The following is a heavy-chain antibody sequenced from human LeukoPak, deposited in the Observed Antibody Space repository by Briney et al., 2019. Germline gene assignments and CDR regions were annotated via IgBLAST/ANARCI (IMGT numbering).Heavy chain of an antibody. Sequence: PSETLSLTCTVSGGSISSYYWSWIRQPPGKGLEWIGYIYYSGSTNYNPSLKSRATISVDTSKNQFSLKLSSVTAADTAVYYCARIADCSGGSCYSGRLDYWGQGTLVTVSS. D-gene: IGHD2-15*01. V-gene: IGHV4-59*01. CDR2: IYYSGST. CDR1: GGSISSYY. J-gene: IGHJ4*02. CDR3: ARIADCSGGSCYSGRLDY.